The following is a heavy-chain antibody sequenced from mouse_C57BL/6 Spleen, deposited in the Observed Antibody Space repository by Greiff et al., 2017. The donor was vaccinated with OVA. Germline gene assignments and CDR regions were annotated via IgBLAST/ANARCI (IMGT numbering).Heavy chain of an antibody. V-gene: IGHV1-15*01. D-gene: IGHD4-1*01. CDR1: GYTFTDYE. CDR2: IDPETGGT. CDR3: TRGNWDDAMDY. J-gene: IGHJ4*01. Sequence: QVQLQQSGAELVRPGASVTLSCKASGYTFTDYEMHWVKQTPVHGLEWIGAIDPETGGTAYNQKFKGKAILTADKSSSTAYMKLRSLTSEDSAVYYCTRGNWDDAMDYWGQGTSVTVSS.